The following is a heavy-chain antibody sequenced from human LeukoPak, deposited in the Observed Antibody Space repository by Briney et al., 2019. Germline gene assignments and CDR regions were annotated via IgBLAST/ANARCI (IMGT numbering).Heavy chain of an antibody. Sequence: SETLSLTCTVSGGSISSHYWSWIRQPPGKGLEWIGYIYYTGNTNYNPSLKSRVTISVDTSKNQFSLSLSSVTAADTAVYYCARDLLLGAPATEYWGQGTLVTVSS. D-gene: IGHD3-16*01. CDR1: GGSISSHY. J-gene: IGHJ4*02. CDR2: IYYTGNT. CDR3: ARDLLLGAPATEY. V-gene: IGHV4-59*11.